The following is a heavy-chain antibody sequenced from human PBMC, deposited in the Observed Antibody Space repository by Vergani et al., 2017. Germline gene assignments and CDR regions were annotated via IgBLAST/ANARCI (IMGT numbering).Heavy chain of an antibody. CDR3: AKVGSSSWWYWFDP. J-gene: IGHJ5*02. Sequence: EVQLLESGGGLVQPGGSLRLSCAASGFTFSSYAMSWVRQAPGKGLEWVSAISGSGGSTYYADSVKGRFTIARDNSKNTLYLQMNSLRAKDTAVYYCAKVGSSSWWYWFDPWGQGTLVTVSS. V-gene: IGHV3-23*01. CDR2: ISGSGGST. CDR1: GFTFSSYA. D-gene: IGHD6-13*01.